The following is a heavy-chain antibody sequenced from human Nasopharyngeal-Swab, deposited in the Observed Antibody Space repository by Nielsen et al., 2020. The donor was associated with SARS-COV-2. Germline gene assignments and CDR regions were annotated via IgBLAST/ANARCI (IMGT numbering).Heavy chain of an antibody. CDR1: GFTFSDYY. CDR2: ISSSSSYT. J-gene: IGHJ6*02. CDR3: ARVGAASDINHYYYGMDV. D-gene: IGHD6-13*01. Sequence: GESLKISCAASGFTFSDYYMSWIRQAPGKGLEWVSHISSSSSYTNYTDSVKGRFTISRDNAKNSLYLQMNSLSAEDTAVYYCARVGAASDINHYYYGMDVWGQGTTVTVSS. V-gene: IGHV3-11*06.